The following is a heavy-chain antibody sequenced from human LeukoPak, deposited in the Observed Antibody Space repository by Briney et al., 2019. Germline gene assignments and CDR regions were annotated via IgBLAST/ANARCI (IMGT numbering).Heavy chain of an antibody. D-gene: IGHD2-2*01. CDR3: ARLPRYCSSTSCYQGRDPFQP. CDR2: INPNSGGT. CDR1: GYTFTGYY. J-gene: IGHJ1*01. Sequence: GASVKVSCKASGYTFTGYYMHWVRQAPGQGVEWMGWINPNSGGTNYAQKFQGRVTMTWDTSISTAYMEPSRLRSDPTAVYYCARLPRYCSSTSCYQGRDPFQPWGQGTLVTASS. V-gene: IGHV1-2*02.